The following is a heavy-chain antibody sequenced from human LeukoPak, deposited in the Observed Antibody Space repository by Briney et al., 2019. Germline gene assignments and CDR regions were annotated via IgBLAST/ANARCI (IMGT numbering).Heavy chain of an antibody. D-gene: IGHD6-19*01. Sequence: PSATLSLTCTVSGGSISSYHWNWIRQPPGKGLEWIGYIYYSGSTKYNRSLKRRLTISVDTSKNQFSLKLSSVTAADTAVYYCARDRIAVADPPNWFDPWGQGTLVTVSS. J-gene: IGHJ5*02. CDR2: IYYSGST. CDR1: GGSISSYH. CDR3: ARDRIAVADPPNWFDP. V-gene: IGHV4-59*01.